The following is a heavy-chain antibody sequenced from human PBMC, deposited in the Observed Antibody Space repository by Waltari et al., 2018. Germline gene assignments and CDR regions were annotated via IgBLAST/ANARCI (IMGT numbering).Heavy chain of an antibody. CDR2: IYSSGST. D-gene: IGHD3-10*01. V-gene: IGHV4-59*01. J-gene: IGHJ6*02. CDR3: ARHDSEGRYYYYYGMDV. Sequence: QVQLQESGPGLVKPSETLSLPCPVSGGPISSYYWSWIRQPPGKGLEWIGYIYSSGSTNYNPSLKSRVTISVDTSKNQFSLKLSSVTAADTAVYYCARHDSEGRYYYYYGMDVWGQGTTVTVSS. CDR1: GGPISSYY.